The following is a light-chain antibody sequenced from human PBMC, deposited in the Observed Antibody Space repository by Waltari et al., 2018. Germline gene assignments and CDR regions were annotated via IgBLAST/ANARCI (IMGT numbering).Light chain of an antibody. CDR1: QGISSY. CDR2: AAP. CDR3: QQLNSYPYT. J-gene: IGKJ2*01. Sequence: DIQLTQSPSFLSASVGDRVTSTCRASQGISSYLAWYQQKPGKAPKLLIYAAPTLQSGVPSRFSGSGSGTEFTLTISSLQPEDFATYYCQQLNSYPYTFGQGTKLEIK. V-gene: IGKV1-9*01.